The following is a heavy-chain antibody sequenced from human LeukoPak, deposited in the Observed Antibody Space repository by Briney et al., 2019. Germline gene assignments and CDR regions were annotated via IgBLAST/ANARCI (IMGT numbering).Heavy chain of an antibody. J-gene: IGHJ4*02. CDR1: GFTVSSNY. CDR3: ARAIWGDGYNRPYFDY. D-gene: IGHD5-24*01. Sequence: GSLRLSCAASGFTVSSNYMSWVRQAPGKGLEWVSVIYSGGRTYYADSVKGRFTISRDNSKNTLYLQMNSLRAEDTAVYYCARAIWGDGYNRPYFDYWGQGTLVTVSS. V-gene: IGHV3-66*01. CDR2: IYSGGRT.